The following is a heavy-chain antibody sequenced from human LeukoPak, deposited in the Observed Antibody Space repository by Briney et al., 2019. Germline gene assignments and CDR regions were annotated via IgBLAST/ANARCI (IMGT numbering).Heavy chain of an antibody. D-gene: IGHD4-23*01. CDR1: GFTFSRSA. J-gene: IGHJ3*01. Sequence: ASVKVSCKTSGFTFSRSAVQWVRQARGRGLEWIGWIGVGGGNTNYAQRFQDRVTITRDMSTRTAYMELSSLRSEDTAVYYCAAEIYGGNTDCCTFDFWGPGTPVTVSS. V-gene: IGHV1-58*01. CDR3: AAEIYGGNTDCCTFDF. CDR2: IGVGGGNT.